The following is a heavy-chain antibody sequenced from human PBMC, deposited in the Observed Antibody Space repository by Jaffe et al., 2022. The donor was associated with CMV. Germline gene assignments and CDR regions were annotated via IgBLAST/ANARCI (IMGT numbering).Heavy chain of an antibody. J-gene: IGHJ3*02. V-gene: IGHV3-21*01. D-gene: IGHD3-16*02. Sequence: EVQLVESGGGLVKPGGSLRLSCAASGFTFSSYSMNWVRQAPGKGLEWVSSISSSSSYIYYADSVKGRFTISRDNAKNSLYLQMNSLRAEDTAVYYCARDGYYDYVWGSYRPSDAFDIWGQGTMVTVSS. CDR1: GFTFSSYS. CDR2: ISSSSSYI. CDR3: ARDGYYDYVWGSYRPSDAFDI.